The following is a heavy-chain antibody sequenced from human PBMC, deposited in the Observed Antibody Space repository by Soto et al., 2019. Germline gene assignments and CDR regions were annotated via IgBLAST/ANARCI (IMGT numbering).Heavy chain of an antibody. CDR1: GGSISSYY. CDR3: ARDLWGYCGADCYPLDV. CDR2: MYNTGST. V-gene: IGHV4-59*01. Sequence: SETLSLTCTVSGGSISSYYWSWIRQPPGKGLEWIGYMYNTGSTIYNPSLKSRVTISVDTSKNQFSLKLSSVTAADTAVYYCARDLWGYCGADCYPLDVWGQGTTVTVS. D-gene: IGHD2-21*02. J-gene: IGHJ6*02.